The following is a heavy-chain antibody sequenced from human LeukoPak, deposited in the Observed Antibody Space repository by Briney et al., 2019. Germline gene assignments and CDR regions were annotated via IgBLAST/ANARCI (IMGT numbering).Heavy chain of an antibody. CDR3: ARNPGGYVDTAMVMYYHYGMDV. CDR2: IIPLFGMV. J-gene: IGHJ6*02. Sequence: ASVNVSCTASRGTLSSHTISWVRQAPEPRLEWLGRIIPLFGMVNYAQTLQDRVTITADKSTHTTYMAESSLRSEDTAVYYCARNPGGYVDTAMVMYYHYGMDVWGQGTTVTVSS. V-gene: IGHV1-69*02. D-gene: IGHD5-18*01. CDR1: RGTLSSHT.